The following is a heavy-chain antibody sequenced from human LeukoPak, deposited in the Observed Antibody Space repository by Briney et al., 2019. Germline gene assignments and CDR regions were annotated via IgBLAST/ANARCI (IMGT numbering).Heavy chain of an antibody. CDR3: ARDLRDDSSGYNNWFDP. J-gene: IGHJ5*02. V-gene: IGHV1-3*01. Sequence: GASVKVSCEASGYTFTSYATHWVRQALGQRLEWMGWINAGNGNTKYSQKFQGRVTITRDTSASTAYMELSSLRSEDTAVYYCARDLRDDSSGYNNWFDPWGQGTLVTVSS. CDR1: GYTFTSYA. D-gene: IGHD3-22*01. CDR2: INAGNGNT.